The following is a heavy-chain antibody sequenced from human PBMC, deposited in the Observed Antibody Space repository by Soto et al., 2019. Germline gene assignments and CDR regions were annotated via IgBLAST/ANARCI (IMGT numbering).Heavy chain of an antibody. D-gene: IGHD3-9*01. Sequence: PSETLSLTCAVYGGSFSGYYWSWTRQPPGKGLEWIGEINHSGSTNYNPSLKSRVTISVDTSKNQFSLKLSSVTAADTAVYYCARGRGLRYFDWLLPATPLDYWGQGTLVTVSS. J-gene: IGHJ4*02. CDR3: ARGRGLRYFDWLLPATPLDY. CDR1: GGSFSGYY. CDR2: INHSGST. V-gene: IGHV4-34*01.